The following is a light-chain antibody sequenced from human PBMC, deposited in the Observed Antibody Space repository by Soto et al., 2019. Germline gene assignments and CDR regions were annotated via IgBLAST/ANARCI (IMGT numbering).Light chain of an antibody. CDR1: QSISRY. CDR2: GAS. J-gene: IGKJ4*01. Sequence: IVLTQSPGTLSLSPGERTTLSCRASQSISRYLAWYQQKPGQGPRLLIYGASSRATGTPDRFSGSGSGTDFTLTISSLQPEDFATYYCQQYDSYPLTFGGGTKVDIK. V-gene: IGKV3-20*01. CDR3: QQYDSYPLT.